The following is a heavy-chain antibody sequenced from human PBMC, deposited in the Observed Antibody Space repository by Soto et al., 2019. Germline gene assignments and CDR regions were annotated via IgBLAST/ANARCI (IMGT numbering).Heavy chain of an antibody. V-gene: IGHV4-59*08. Sequence: SETLSLTCTVSGGSISSYYWSWIRQPPGKGLEWIGYIYYSGSTNYNPSLKSRVTISVDTSKNQFSLKLSSVTAADTAVYYCARAFTVTTGGSRNNWSDPGGRGTRVTVS. J-gene: IGHJ5*02. D-gene: IGHD4-17*01. CDR2: IYYSGST. CDR3: ARAFTVTTGGSRNNWSDP. CDR1: GGSISSYY.